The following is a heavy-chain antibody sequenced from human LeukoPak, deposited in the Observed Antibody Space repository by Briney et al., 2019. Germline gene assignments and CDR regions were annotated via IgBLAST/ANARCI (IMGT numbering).Heavy chain of an antibody. CDR2: IIPIFGTA. Sequence: VKVSCKASGGTFSSYAISWVRQAPGQGLEWMGGIIPIFGTANYAQKLQGRVTMTTDTSTSTAYMELRSLRSDDTAVYYCARVNGYCGGDCYFYFDYWGQGTLVTVSS. J-gene: IGHJ4*02. CDR3: ARVNGYCGGDCYFYFDY. CDR1: GGTFSSYA. V-gene: IGHV1-69*05. D-gene: IGHD2-21*02.